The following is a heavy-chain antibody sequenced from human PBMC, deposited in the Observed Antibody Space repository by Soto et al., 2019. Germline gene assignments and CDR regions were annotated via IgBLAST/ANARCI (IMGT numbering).Heavy chain of an antibody. V-gene: IGHV3-33*01. CDR2: IWYDGSNK. CDR3: ARDPDRWLRSPGLFDY. J-gene: IGHJ4*02. CDR1: GFTFSSYG. Sequence: QVQLVESGGGVVQPGRSLRLSCAASGFTFSSYGMHWVRQAPGKGLEWVAVIWYDGSNKYYADSVKGRFTISRDNSKNTLYLRMNSLRAEDTAVYYCARDPDRWLRSPGLFDYWGQGTLVTVSS. D-gene: IGHD5-12*01.